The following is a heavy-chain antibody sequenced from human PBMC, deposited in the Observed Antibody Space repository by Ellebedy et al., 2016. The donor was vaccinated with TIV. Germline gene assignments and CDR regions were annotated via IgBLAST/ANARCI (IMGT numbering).Heavy chain of an antibody. J-gene: IGHJ4*02. Sequence: PGGSLRLSCAASGFVFSSYTMWWVRQTPGKGLEWVAVTSFDGKNKHYADPVKGRFTISRDNSQNTLYLHMHSLRDEDTAVYYCARDPYNSGWSAIGYFDLWGQGALVTVSS. V-gene: IGHV3-30*04. D-gene: IGHD6-6*01. CDR1: GFVFSSYT. CDR2: TSFDGKNK. CDR3: ARDPYNSGWSAIGYFDL.